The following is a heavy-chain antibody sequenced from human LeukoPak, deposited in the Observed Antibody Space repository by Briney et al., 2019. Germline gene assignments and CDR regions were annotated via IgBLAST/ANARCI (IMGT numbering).Heavy chain of an antibody. CDR1: GFTFSSCW. J-gene: IGHJ4*02. D-gene: IGHD6-19*01. Sequence: PGGSLRLSCAASGFTFSSCWMSWVRQAPGKGLEWVANIKQDGSEKYYVDSVKGRFTISRDNAKNSLYLQMNSLRAEDTAVYYCARELPAVTTFDYWGQGTLVTVSS. CDR3: ARELPAVTTFDY. CDR2: IKQDGSEK. V-gene: IGHV3-7*01.